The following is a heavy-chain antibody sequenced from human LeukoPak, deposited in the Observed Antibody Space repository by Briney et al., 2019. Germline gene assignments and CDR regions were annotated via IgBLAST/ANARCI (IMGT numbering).Heavy chain of an antibody. Sequence: SETLSLTCAVYGGSFSGYYWSWIRQPPGKGLEWIGYIYYSGSTNYHPSLKSRVTISVDTSKTQFSLKLSSVTAADTAVYYCARHYDSSHYYFDYWGQGTLVTVSS. V-gene: IGHV4-59*08. D-gene: IGHD3-22*01. CDR2: IYYSGST. J-gene: IGHJ4*02. CDR3: ARHYDSSHYYFDY. CDR1: GGSFSGYY.